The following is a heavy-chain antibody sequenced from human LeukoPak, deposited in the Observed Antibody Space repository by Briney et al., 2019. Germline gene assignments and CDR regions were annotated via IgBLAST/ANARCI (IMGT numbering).Heavy chain of an antibody. Sequence: GGSLRLSCAASSTVSSYSLNSARQAPGKGLEWVANIRQDGSEKYYVDSVKGRITISRDNAKSSLYLQMNSMRAEDTAAYYCAKSTYYDFWSGYQRYYFDYWGQGTLVTVSS. CDR2: IRQDGSEK. V-gene: IGHV3-7*01. CDR1: STVSSYS. J-gene: IGHJ4*02. CDR3: AKSTYYDFWSGYQRYYFDY. D-gene: IGHD3-3*01.